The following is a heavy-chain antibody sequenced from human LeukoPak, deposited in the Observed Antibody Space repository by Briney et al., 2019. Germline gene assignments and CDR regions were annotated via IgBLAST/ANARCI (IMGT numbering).Heavy chain of an antibody. D-gene: IGHD6-6*01. CDR1: KFIFGNYT. CDR2: ISGGSRSI. J-gene: IGHJ6*03. V-gene: IGHV3-21*04. Sequence: GGSLRLSCAASKFIFGNYTMNWVRQAPGKGLEWVSSISGGSRSIYYADSVTGRFTTSRDNAKDSLSLQMNSLRAEDTGVYYCVRERSVKARQEGGHRYYYYMDVWGNGTTVTVSS. CDR3: VRERSVKARQEGGHRYYYYMDV.